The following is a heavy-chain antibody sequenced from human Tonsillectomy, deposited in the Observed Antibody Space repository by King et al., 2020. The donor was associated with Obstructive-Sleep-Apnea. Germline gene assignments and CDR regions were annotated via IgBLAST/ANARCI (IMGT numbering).Heavy chain of an antibody. J-gene: IGHJ4*02. V-gene: IGHV4-39*07. D-gene: IGHD6-19*01. CDR2: IYYSGNT. CDR3: ARFWGSGWDDNYFDY. Sequence: QLQESGPGLVKPSETLSLTCTVSGGSISSSRNYWGWIRQPPGKGLEWIASIYYSGNTYHNPSLKSRVTISVDTSKNQFSLKVSSVTAADTAVYYWARFWGSGWDDNYFDYWGQGTLVTVSS. CDR1: GGSISSSRNY.